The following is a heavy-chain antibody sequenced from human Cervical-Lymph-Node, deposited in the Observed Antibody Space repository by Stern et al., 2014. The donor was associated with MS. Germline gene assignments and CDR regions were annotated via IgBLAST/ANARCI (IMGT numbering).Heavy chain of an antibody. Sequence: QVQLVESGPGLVKPSETLSLTCSLSGGSIGRDYWSWIRQSPGKGLEWIGYILYTGSTNYNPSFKSRVTISVDTSQNKFSLKLSSVTAADTAVYYCARTEYNWFDPWGQGAQVIVSS. CDR3: ARTEYNWFDP. CDR2: ILYTGST. V-gene: IGHV4-59*12. CDR1: GGSIGRDY. J-gene: IGHJ5*02.